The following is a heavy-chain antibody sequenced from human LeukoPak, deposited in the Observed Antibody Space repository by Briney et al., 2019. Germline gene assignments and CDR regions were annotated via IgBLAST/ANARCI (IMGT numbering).Heavy chain of an antibody. D-gene: IGHD4-17*01. CDR1: GYTFTGYY. Sequence: ASVKVSCKASGYTFTGYYMHWVRQAPGQGLEWMGWINPNSGGTNYAQKFQGWVTMTRDTSISTAYMELSRLRSGDTAVYYCARDYGDYYYYGMDVWGQGTTVTVSS. V-gene: IGHV1-2*04. CDR2: INPNSGGT. CDR3: ARDYGDYYYYGMDV. J-gene: IGHJ6*02.